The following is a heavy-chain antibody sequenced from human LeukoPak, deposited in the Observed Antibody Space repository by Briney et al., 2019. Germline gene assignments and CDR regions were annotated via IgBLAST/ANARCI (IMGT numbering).Heavy chain of an antibody. J-gene: IGHJ4*02. CDR1: GFTFSSYA. Sequence: NPGGSLRLSCAASGFTFSSYAMSWVRQAPGKGLKWVGQVRSKTDGGTTDYAAPVKGRFTISRDDSKNTLYLQMNSLKTEDTAVYYCTTEDYGDYVPDFWGQGTLVTVSS. D-gene: IGHD4-17*01. CDR2: VRSKTDGGTT. CDR3: TTEDYGDYVPDF. V-gene: IGHV3-15*01.